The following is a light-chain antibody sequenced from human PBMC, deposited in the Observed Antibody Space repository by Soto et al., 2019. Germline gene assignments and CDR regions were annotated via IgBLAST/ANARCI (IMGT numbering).Light chain of an antibody. Sequence: DIQMTQSPSSLSAFVGDRVTITCRASQSINTYLNWYQQKPGEAPKLLIYAASSLQSGVPSRFSASGSGTDFTLTISSLQPEDFATYFCQQSYTPLAFGGGTRVEIK. CDR2: AAS. CDR3: QQSYTPLA. CDR1: QSINTY. J-gene: IGKJ4*01. V-gene: IGKV1-39*01.